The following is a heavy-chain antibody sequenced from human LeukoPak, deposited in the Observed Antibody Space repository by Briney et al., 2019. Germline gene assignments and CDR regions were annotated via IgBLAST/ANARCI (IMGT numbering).Heavy chain of an antibody. Sequence: SVKVSCKASGGTFSSYAISWVRQAPGQGLEWMGGIIPIFGTANYAQKFQGRVTITTDESTSTAYMELSSLRSEDTAVYYCASRGGGDYYYXMDXWGKGTTVTV. CDR3: ASRGGGDYYYXMDX. J-gene: IGHJ6*03. CDR2: IIPIFGTA. V-gene: IGHV1-69*05. CDR1: GGTFSSYA. D-gene: IGHD2-21*01.